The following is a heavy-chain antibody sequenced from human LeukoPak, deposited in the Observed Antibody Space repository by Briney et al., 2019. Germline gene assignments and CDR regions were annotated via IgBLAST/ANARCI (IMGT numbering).Heavy chain of an antibody. Sequence: GGSLRLSCAASGFTFSSYTMNWIRQAPGKGLEWVSSITTSTYIYYADSVKGRFTISRDNAKNSLYLQMNSLRAEDTATYYCAREGDPTMVTVDYWGQGTLVTVSS. V-gene: IGHV3-21*01. CDR3: AREGDPTMVTVDY. CDR1: GFTFSSYT. D-gene: IGHD5-18*01. CDR2: ITTSTYI. J-gene: IGHJ4*02.